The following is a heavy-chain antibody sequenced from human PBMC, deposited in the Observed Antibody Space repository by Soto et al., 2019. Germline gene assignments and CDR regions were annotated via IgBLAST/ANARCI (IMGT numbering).Heavy chain of an antibody. CDR2: ISGSGGST. Sequence: GSLRLSCAASGFTFSSYAMSWVRQAPGKGLEWVSAISGSGGSTYYADSVKGRFTISRDNSKNTLYLQMNSLRAEDTAVYYCAKQGGIRHWFDPWGQGTLVTVSS. CDR3: AKQGGIRHWFDP. D-gene: IGHD3-10*01. J-gene: IGHJ5*02. CDR1: GFTFSSYA. V-gene: IGHV3-23*01.